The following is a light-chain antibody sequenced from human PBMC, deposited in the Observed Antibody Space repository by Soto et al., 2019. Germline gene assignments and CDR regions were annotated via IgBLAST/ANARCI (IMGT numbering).Light chain of an antibody. CDR1: SSDVGGYNY. J-gene: IGLJ3*02. V-gene: IGLV2-14*01. CDR3: TSYTSSSTWV. Sequence: QSALTQPASVSGSPGQSITISCTGTSSDVGGYNYVSWYQQHPGKAPKLMIYEVRNRPSGVSNRFSGSKSGDMASLTISGLQAEDEADYYCTSYTSSSTWVFGGGTQLTVL. CDR2: EVR.